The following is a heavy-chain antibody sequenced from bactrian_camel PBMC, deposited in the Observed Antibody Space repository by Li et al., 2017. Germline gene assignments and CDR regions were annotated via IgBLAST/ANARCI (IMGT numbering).Heavy chain of an antibody. CDR1: GYMFSVWC. D-gene: IGHD7*01. V-gene: IGHV3S53*01. CDR2: LSSRSNT. J-gene: IGHJ4*01. Sequence: VQLVESGGGSVQAGGSVNVSCEASGYMFSVWCMAWFRQAPGKEREGVAGLSSRSNTYYADSVKGQFTISRDKNTLILQMNGLKSEDSAMYYCAARNLPGCNAWSGFNDWGQGTQVTVS. CDR3: AARNLPGCNAWSGFND.